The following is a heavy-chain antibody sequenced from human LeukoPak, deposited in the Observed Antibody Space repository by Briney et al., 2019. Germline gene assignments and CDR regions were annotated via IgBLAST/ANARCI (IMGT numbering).Heavy chain of an antibody. CDR3: ARMYSSNWYPDY. J-gene: IGHJ4*02. V-gene: IGHV3-11*04. CDR2: ISRSGDIV. Sequence: GGSLRLSCAASGFTFSDKYMTWIRQAPGRGLEWVSYISRSGDIVSYADSVKGRFTISRDNAKNTLYLQMNSLGAEDTAVYYCARMYSSNWYPDYWGQGTLVTVSS. D-gene: IGHD6-13*01. CDR1: GFTFSDKY.